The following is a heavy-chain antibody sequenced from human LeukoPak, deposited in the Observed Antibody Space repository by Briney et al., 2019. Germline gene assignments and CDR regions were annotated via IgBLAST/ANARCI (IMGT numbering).Heavy chain of an antibody. D-gene: IGHD1-7*01. CDR1: GGSISSSSYY. Sequence: SETLSLTCTVSGGSISSSSYYWGWIRQPPGKGPEWIGSIYYSGSTYYNPSLKSRVTISVDTSKNQFSLKLSSVTAADTAVYYCAREEITGTTTLWGYYYYYYMDVWGKGTTVTVSS. V-gene: IGHV4-39*02. CDR2: IYYSGST. CDR3: AREEITGTTTLWGYYYYYYMDV. J-gene: IGHJ6*03.